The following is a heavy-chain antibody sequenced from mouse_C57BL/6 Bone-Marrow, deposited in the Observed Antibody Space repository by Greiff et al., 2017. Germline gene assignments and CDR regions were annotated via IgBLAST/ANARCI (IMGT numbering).Heavy chain of an antibody. D-gene: IGHD1-2*01. CDR2: INPSTGGT. Sequence: VQLKQSGPELVKPGASVKISCKASGYSFTGYYMNWVKQSPEKSLEWIGEINPSTGGTTYNQKFKAKATLTVDKSSSTAYMQLKSLTSEDSAVYYCARGRSTTALDYWGQGTSVTVSS. J-gene: IGHJ4*01. CDR1: GYSFTGYY. V-gene: IGHV1-42*01. CDR3: ARGRSTTALDY.